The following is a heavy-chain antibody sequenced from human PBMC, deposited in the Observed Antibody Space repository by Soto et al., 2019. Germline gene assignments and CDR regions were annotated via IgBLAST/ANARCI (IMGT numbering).Heavy chain of an antibody. Sequence: QVQLQQWGVGLLKPSETLSLTCAVYGGSFSGYYWSWIRQPPGKGLEWIGEINHSGSTNYNPSLKSRVTISVDTSKNQFSLKLSSVTAADTAVYYCARAVSPYDYIWGSYRYQHYYYYMDVWGKGTTVTVSS. D-gene: IGHD3-16*02. CDR2: INHSGST. J-gene: IGHJ6*03. CDR1: GGSFSGYY. CDR3: ARAVSPYDYIWGSYRYQHYYYYMDV. V-gene: IGHV4-34*01.